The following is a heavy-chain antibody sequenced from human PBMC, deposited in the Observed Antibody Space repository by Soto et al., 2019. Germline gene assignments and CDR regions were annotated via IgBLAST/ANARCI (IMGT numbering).Heavy chain of an antibody. J-gene: IGHJ5*02. V-gene: IGHV3-23*01. CDR3: AREIVTAGGNNYFDP. CDR2: ISGTGRST. CDR1: GFTFSDCA. D-gene: IGHD2-21*02. Sequence: PGGSLRLSCEASGFTFSDCAMSWVRQAPGKGLEWVSGISGTGRSTFYADSVKDRFTISRDNSKNTVYLQMTSLRAEDTAVYSCAREIVTAGGNNYFDPWGPGTLVTVSS.